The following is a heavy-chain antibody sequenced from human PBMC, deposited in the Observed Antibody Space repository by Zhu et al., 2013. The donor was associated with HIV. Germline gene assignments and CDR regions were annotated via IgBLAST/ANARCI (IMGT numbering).Heavy chain of an antibody. J-gene: IGHJ6*02. D-gene: IGHD2-2*02. CDR3: ATLCSSTSCYTGDAYYGMDV. CDR1: GGTFSSYT. V-gene: IGHV1-69*02. Sequence: QVQLVQSGAEVKKPGSSVKVSCKASGGTFSSYTISWVRQAPGQGLEWMGRIIPILGIANYAQKFQGRVTITADKSTSTAYMELSSLRSEDTAVYYCATLCSSTSCYTGDAYYGMDVWGQGTTVTVSS. CDR2: IIPILGIA.